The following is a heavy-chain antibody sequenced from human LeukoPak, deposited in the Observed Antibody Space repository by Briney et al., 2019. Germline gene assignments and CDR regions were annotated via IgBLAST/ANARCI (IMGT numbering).Heavy chain of an antibody. CDR3: AKDMWGEDFGEYFFDY. J-gene: IGHJ4*02. Sequence: GGSLRLSCEGSGFTFDDYAMHWVRQAPGKGLEWVSLIIGDGGSTYYADSVKGRFTISRDNSKNSLYLQMNSLRTEDTALYYCAKDMWGEDFGEYFFDYWGQGTLVTVSS. D-gene: IGHD4-17*01. CDR1: GFTFDDYA. CDR2: IIGDGGST. V-gene: IGHV3-43*02.